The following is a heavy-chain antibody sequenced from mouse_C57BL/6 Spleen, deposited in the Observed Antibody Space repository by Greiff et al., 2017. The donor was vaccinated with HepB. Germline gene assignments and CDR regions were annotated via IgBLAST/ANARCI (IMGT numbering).Heavy chain of an antibody. V-gene: IGHV1-26*01. CDR1: GYTFTDYY. Sequence: EVQLQQSGPELVKPGASVKISCKASGYTFTDYYMNWVKQSHGKSLEWIGDINPNNGGTSYNQKFKGKATLTVDKSSSTDYMELRSLTSEDSAVYYCARLGDGYPFAYWGQGTLVTVSA. CDR3: ARLGDGYPFAY. J-gene: IGHJ3*01. D-gene: IGHD2-3*01. CDR2: INPNNGGT.